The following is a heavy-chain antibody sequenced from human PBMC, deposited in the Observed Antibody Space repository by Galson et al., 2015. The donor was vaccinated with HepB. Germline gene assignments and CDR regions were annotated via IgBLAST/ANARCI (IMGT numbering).Heavy chain of an antibody. CDR1: GFTFSSYG. V-gene: IGHV3-30*18. J-gene: IGHJ1*01. Sequence: SLRLSCAASGFTFSSYGMHWVRQAPGKGLEWVAVISYDGSNKYYADSVKGRFTISRDNSKNTLYLQMNSLRAEDTAVYYCAKEGRYSSGWYLPAGYFQHWGQGTLVTVSS. D-gene: IGHD6-19*01. CDR2: ISYDGSNK. CDR3: AKEGRYSSGWYLPAGYFQH.